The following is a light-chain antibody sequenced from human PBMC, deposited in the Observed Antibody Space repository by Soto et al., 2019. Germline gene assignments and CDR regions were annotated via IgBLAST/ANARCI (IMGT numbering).Light chain of an antibody. CDR2: TDT. CDR3: QSADTSGTLVV. CDR1: ALSKQY. V-gene: IGLV3-25*03. J-gene: IGLJ2*01. Sequence: SYELTQPPSVSVSPGQTARITCSGDALSKQYAYWYQHKPRQAPVLVMSTDTERPSGIPERFSGSSSGTAVTLTISGVQAEDEADYYCQSADTSGTLVVFGGGTKVTVL.